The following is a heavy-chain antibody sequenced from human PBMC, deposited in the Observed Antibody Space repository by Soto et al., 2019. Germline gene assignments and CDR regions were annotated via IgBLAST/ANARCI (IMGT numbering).Heavy chain of an antibody. Sequence: SETLSLTCAVYGGSFSGYYWGWIRQPPGKGLEWIGSIYYSGSTYYNPSLKSRVTISVDTSKNQFSLKLSSVTAADTAVYYCARVDIVVVVAATEAGVFDYWGQGTLVTVSS. CDR2: IYYSGST. V-gene: IGHV4-39*01. CDR3: ARVDIVVVVAATEAGVFDY. CDR1: GGSFSGYY. D-gene: IGHD2-15*01. J-gene: IGHJ4*02.